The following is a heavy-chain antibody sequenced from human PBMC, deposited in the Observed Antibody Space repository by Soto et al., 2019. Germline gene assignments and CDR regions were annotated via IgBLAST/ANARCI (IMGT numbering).Heavy chain of an antibody. J-gene: IGHJ5*02. CDR3: ARGHIFERSPDNWFDP. CDR2: INPNSGGT. V-gene: IGHV1-2*02. CDR1: GYTFTGYY. D-gene: IGHD2-21*01. Sequence: QVQLVQSGAEVKKPGASVKVSCKASGYTFTGYYMHWVRQAPGQGLEWMGWINPNSGGTNYAQKFQGRITMTRDTSISTAYMELSRLRSDDTAVYYCARGHIFERSPDNWFDPWGQGTLVTVSS.